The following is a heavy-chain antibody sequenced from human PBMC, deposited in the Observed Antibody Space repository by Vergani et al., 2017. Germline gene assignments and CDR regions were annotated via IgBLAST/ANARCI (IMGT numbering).Heavy chain of an antibody. CDR1: GGSISSGGYY. J-gene: IGHJ6*02. CDR2: IYYSGST. V-gene: IGHV4-39*07. CDR3: ARSQQGYYYGMDV. D-gene: IGHD1/OR15-1a*01. Sequence: QVQLQESGPGLVKPSQTLSLTCTVSGGSISSGGYYWGWIRQPPGKGLEWIGSIYYSGSTYYNPSLKSRVTISVDTSKNQFSLKLSSVTAADTAVYYCARSQQGYYYGMDVWGQGTTVTVSS.